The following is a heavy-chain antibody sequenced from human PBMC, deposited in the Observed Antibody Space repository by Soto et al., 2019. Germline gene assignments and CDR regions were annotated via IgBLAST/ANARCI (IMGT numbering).Heavy chain of an antibody. V-gene: IGHV4-34*01. CDR3: ARGVDSWSGYLF. CDR1: GGSFDGYY. CDR2: IHHSGRT. Sequence: KASETLSLTCALYGGSFDGYYWSWVRQSPGKGLEWIGEIHHSGRTKYNPSLKSRVSLSVDTSTKHFSLRLTSVTAADRGVYYCARGVDSWSGYLFWGQGTPVTVSS. J-gene: IGHJ4*02. D-gene: IGHD3-3*01.